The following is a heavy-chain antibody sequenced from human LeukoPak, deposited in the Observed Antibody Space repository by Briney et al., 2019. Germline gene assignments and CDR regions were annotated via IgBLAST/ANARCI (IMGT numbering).Heavy chain of an antibody. Sequence: PSETLSLTCAVYGGSFSGYYWSWIRHPPGKGLEWIGEINHSGSTNYNPSLKSRVTISVDTSKNQFSLKLSSVTAADTAVYYCARGAHVLRYFDWSAGVTEYFQHWGQGTLVTVSS. D-gene: IGHD3-9*01. V-gene: IGHV4-34*01. J-gene: IGHJ1*01. CDR2: INHSGST. CDR1: GGSFSGYY. CDR3: ARGAHVLRYFDWSAGVTEYFQH.